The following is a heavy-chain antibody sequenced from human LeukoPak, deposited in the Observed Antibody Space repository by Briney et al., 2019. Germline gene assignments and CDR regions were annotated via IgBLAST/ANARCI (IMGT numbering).Heavy chain of an antibody. CDR3: ANQPDLYCSAGTCPPSTG. J-gene: IGHJ1*01. Sequence: GGSLRLSCAASGFTFSAYVMHWVRQAPGKGLEWVSGISGGGQNTYYAGSVKGRFTISRDNSKNTLFLQMNSLSSDDTAVYYCANQPDLYCSAGTCPPSTGWGQGTLVTVSS. D-gene: IGHD2-15*01. CDR2: ISGGGQNT. CDR1: GFTFSAYV. V-gene: IGHV3-23*01.